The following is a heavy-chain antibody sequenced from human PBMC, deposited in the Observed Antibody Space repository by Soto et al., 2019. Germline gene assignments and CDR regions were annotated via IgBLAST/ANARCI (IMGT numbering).Heavy chain of an antibody. J-gene: IGHJ6*02. Sequence: QVQLVQSGAEVKKPGASVKVSCKASGYTFTSYGISWVRQAPGQGLEWMGWISAYNGNTNYAQKLQGRVTMTTDTSTSTASMELRSLRSDDTAVYYCARDAPDLLFGELFHYYYGMDVWGQGTTVTVSS. CDR1: GYTFTSYG. CDR3: ARDAPDLLFGELFHYYYGMDV. D-gene: IGHD3-10*01. V-gene: IGHV1-18*04. CDR2: ISAYNGNT.